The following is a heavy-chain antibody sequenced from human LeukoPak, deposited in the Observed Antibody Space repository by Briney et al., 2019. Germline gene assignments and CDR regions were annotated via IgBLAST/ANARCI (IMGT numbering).Heavy chain of an antibody. CDR2: IFSSGST. Sequence: PSETLSLTCTVSGGSISSGRYSWSWIRQPAGTGLEWIGRIFSSGSTNYNPSLTSRVTISVDTFRNQFSLNLNSVTAADTAIYYCAREDCSGGSCYSGGFDCWGQGTLVTVPS. CDR1: GGSISSGRYS. J-gene: IGHJ4*02. V-gene: IGHV4-61*02. D-gene: IGHD2-15*01. CDR3: AREDCSGGSCYSGGFDC.